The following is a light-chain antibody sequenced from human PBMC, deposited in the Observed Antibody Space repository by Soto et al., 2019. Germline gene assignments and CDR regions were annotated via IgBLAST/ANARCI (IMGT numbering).Light chain of an antibody. CDR2: EVS. J-gene: IGLJ1*01. Sequence: QSVLTQPPSASGSPGQSVTISCTGANSDVGSYNFVSWYQQHPGKAPKLMIYEVSKRPSGVPDRFSGSKSCNTASLTVSGLQAEDEADYYCSSYAGTNTRYLFGSGTKVTVL. V-gene: IGLV2-8*01. CDR1: NSDVGSYNF. CDR3: SSYAGTNTRYL.